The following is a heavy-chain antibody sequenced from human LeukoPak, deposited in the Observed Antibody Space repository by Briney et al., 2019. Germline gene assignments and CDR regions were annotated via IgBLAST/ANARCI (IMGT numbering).Heavy chain of an antibody. V-gene: IGHV3-74*01. Sequence: GGSLRLSCAASGFTFSSYWMHWVRQAPGNGLVWVSRINSDGSSTSYADSVKGRFTISRDNAKNTLYLQMNSLRAEDTAVYYCAREYCSGGSCYFDYWGQGTLVTVSS. J-gene: IGHJ4*02. D-gene: IGHD2-15*01. CDR2: INSDGSST. CDR1: GFTFSSYW. CDR3: AREYCSGGSCYFDY.